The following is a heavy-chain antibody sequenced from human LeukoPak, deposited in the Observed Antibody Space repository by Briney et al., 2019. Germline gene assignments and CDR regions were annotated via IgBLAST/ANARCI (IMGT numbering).Heavy chain of an antibody. J-gene: IGHJ4*02. Sequence: SETLSLTCTVSGDSISTTPYYWGWIRQSPGKGLEWMGSIHYSGTTYYNPSLKSRATISVDTSKNQFSLKLRSVTAADTAQYFCARHSRGGLSVLGVYWGQGTLVTVSS. CDR1: GDSISTTPYY. D-gene: IGHD3-16*01. CDR3: ARHSRGGLSVLGVY. V-gene: IGHV4-39*01. CDR2: IHYSGTT.